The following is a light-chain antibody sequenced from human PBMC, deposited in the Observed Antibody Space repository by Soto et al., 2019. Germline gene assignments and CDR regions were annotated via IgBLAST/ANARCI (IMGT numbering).Light chain of an antibody. J-gene: IGLJ2*01. CDR2: SNN. CDR1: SSNIGSNT. V-gene: IGLV1-44*01. Sequence: QPVLTQPPSASGTPGQRVTISCSGSSSNIGSNTVNWYQQLPGTAPKLLIYSNNQRPSGVPDRFSGSKSGTSASLAISGLQSEDEADYYCAAWDDSLNGNMVFGGGTKLTVL. CDR3: AAWDDSLNGNMV.